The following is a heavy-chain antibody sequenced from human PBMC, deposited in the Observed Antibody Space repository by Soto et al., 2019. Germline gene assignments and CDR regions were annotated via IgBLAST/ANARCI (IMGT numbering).Heavy chain of an antibody. CDR2: INPNSGGT. V-gene: IGHV1-2*04. CDR1: GYTFTGYY. J-gene: IGHJ6*02. CDR3: ARFSRGRLRISSGHYYRMDV. D-gene: IGHD3-16*01. Sequence: ASVKVSCKASGYTFTGYYMHWVRQAPGQGLEWMGWINPNSGGTNYAQKFQGWVTMTRDTSISTAYMELSRLRSDDTAVYYCARFSRGRLRISSGHYYRMDVWGQGTTVIVSS.